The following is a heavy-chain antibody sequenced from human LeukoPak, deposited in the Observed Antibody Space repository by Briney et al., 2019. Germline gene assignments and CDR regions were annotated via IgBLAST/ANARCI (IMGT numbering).Heavy chain of an antibody. J-gene: IGHJ4*02. CDR3: LTWIRGVGY. Sequence: PGGSLRLSCAASGFTFSTFSMNWVRQAPGKGLEWVSSISGRSSYIFYADSVEGRFTISRDNTRNSLYLQMNSLKAEDTAVYYCLTWIRGVGYWGQGTLVTVSS. D-gene: IGHD5-18*01. V-gene: IGHV3-21*04. CDR2: ISGRSSYI. CDR1: GFTFSTFS.